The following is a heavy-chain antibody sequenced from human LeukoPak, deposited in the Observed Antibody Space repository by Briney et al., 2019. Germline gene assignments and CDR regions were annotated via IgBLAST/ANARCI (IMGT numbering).Heavy chain of an antibody. CDR2: ISAYNGNT. Sequence: ASVKVSCTASGYTFTSYGISWVRQAPGQGLEWMGWISAYNGNTNYAQKLQGRVTMTTDTSTSTAYIELRSLRSDDTAVYYCARGAASSTRRDPFDYWGQGTLVTVSS. D-gene: IGHD2-2*01. CDR1: GYTFTSYG. J-gene: IGHJ4*02. CDR3: ARGAASSTRRDPFDY. V-gene: IGHV1-18*01.